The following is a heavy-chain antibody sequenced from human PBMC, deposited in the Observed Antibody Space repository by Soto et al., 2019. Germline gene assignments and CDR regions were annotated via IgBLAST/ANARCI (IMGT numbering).Heavy chain of an antibody. V-gene: IGHV4-31*03. J-gene: IGHJ6*04. CDR3: ARKTFYSDITVSAIFCFDD. D-gene: IGHD2-21*02. CDR1: GGSVSSSAFY. Sequence: TLSLTCSVSGGSVSSSAFYWTWIRQHPGKGLEWIGYIYYSGSSYYSPSLKSRVVMSVDTSKNQFSLQLTSLTAADTAVYYCARKTFYSDITVSAIFCFDDWGDGTTVPVSP. CDR2: IYYSGSS.